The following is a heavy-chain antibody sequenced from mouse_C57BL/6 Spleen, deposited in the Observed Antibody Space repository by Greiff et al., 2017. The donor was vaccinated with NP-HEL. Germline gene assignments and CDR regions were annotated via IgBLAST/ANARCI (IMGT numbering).Heavy chain of an antibody. V-gene: IGHV14-4*01. CDR3: TAWGRGY. J-gene: IGHJ2*01. CDR2: IDPENGDT. Sequence: EVQLQQSGAELVRPGASVTLSCTASGFNIKDDYMHWVKQRPEQGLEWIGWIDPENGDTEYASKFQGKATITADTSSNTAYLQLSSLTSEDTAVYYCTAWGRGYWGQGTTLTVSS. D-gene: IGHD3-3*01. CDR1: GFNIKDDY.